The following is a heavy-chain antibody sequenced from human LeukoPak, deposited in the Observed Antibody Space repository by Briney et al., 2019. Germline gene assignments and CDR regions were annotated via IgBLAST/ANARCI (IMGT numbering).Heavy chain of an antibody. CDR1: GYTFTSYY. J-gene: IGHJ4*02. CDR3: AREAVFGSYSSGWYDY. Sequence: ASVKVSCKASGYTFTSYYMHWVRQAPGQGLEWMGIINPSGGSTSYAQKFQGRVTMTRDMSTSTVYMELSSLRSEDTAVYYCAREAVFGSYSSGWYDYWGQGTLVTVSS. D-gene: IGHD6-19*01. CDR2: INPSGGST. V-gene: IGHV1-46*01.